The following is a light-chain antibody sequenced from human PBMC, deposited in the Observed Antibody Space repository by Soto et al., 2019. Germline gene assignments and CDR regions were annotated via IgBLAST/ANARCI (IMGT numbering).Light chain of an antibody. Sequence: QSALTQPASVSGSPGQSITISCTGTTSDVGAYNFVSWFQHHPGKVPKLIIYEVSHRPSGVSNRFSGSKSGNTASLTISGLQAEDEADYYCLSYTTRSTPLYVFGSGTKLTVL. J-gene: IGLJ1*01. CDR1: TSDVGAYNF. CDR3: LSYTTRSTPLYV. CDR2: EVS. V-gene: IGLV2-14*01.